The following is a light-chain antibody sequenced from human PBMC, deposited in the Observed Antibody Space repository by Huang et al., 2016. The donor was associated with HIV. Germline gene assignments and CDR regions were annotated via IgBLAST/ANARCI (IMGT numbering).Light chain of an antibody. J-gene: IGKJ2*01. CDR3: QQYNNWPPVT. Sequence: ILMTQSPATLSVSPGERATLSCRASQSVSSDLAWYQQKPGQAPRLLIYDASTRATGIPARFSGSGSGTEFTLTISILQSEDFAVYYCQQYNNWPPVTFGQGTKLEIK. CDR1: QSVSSD. CDR2: DAS. V-gene: IGKV3-15*01.